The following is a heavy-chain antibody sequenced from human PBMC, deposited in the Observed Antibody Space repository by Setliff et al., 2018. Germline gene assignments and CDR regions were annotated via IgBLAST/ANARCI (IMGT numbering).Heavy chain of an antibody. V-gene: IGHV4-34*01. D-gene: IGHD2-8*02. CDR1: GGSFSGYY. CDR2: INHTGST. CDR3: ARAPQYTNYWYALSWFDP. J-gene: IGHJ5*02. Sequence: SETLSLTCAVYGGSFSGYYWSWIRQPPGKGLELIGEINHTGSTNYNPSLKSRVTISVDTSKNQFSLRLSSVTAADTAVYYCARAPQYTNYWYALSWFDPWGQGTLVTVSS.